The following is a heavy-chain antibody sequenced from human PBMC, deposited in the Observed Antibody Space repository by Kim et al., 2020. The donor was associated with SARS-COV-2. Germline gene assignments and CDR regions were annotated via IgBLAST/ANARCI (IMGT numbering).Heavy chain of an antibody. CDR3: ARDWGGKNCSGGSCPGSYYYYGMDV. Sequence: GGSLRLSCAASGFTFSDYYMSWIRQAPGKGLEWVSYISSSSSYTNYADSVKGRFTISRDNAKNSLYLQMNSLRAEDTAVYYCARDWGGKNCSGGSCPGSYYYYGMDVWGQGTTVTVSS. CDR1: GFTFSDYY. CDR2: ISSSSSYT. V-gene: IGHV3-11*05. D-gene: IGHD2-15*01. J-gene: IGHJ6*02.